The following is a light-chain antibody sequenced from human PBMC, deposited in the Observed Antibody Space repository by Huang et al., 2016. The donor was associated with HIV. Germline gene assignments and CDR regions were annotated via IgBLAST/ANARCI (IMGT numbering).Light chain of an antibody. CDR1: QSVRSN. J-gene: IGKJ5*01. V-gene: IGKV3-15*01. CDR3: QQYNNWPPIT. CDR2: GAS. Sequence: QSPATLSVSPGERATLSCRASQSVRSNVAWYQQKPGQAPRLLIYGASTRATGIPARFRGSGSGTEFTLTFSSLQSEDFVVYYCQQYNNWPPITFGQGTRLEI.